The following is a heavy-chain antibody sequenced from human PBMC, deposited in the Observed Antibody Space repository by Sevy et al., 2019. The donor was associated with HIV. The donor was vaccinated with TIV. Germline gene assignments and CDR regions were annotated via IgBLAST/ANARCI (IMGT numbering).Heavy chain of an antibody. V-gene: IGHV3-23*01. Sequence: GGSLRLSCAASGFTFSNYAMNWVRQAPVKGLEWVSTISGTGLSTYYADSVKGRFTISRDNSKNTLYLQMNTLRAEDTDFYFCAKDLVSMAPRQGYFDYWDQGTLVTVPS. D-gene: IGHD6-6*01. CDR3: AKDLVSMAPRQGYFDY. J-gene: IGHJ4*02. CDR2: ISGTGLST. CDR1: GFTFSNYA.